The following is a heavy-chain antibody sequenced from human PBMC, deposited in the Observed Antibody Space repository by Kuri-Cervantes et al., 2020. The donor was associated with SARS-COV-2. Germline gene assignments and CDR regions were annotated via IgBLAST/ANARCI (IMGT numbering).Heavy chain of an antibody. J-gene: IGHJ4*02. V-gene: IGHV1-2*02. D-gene: IGHD5-18*01. Sequence: ASVKVSCKASGYTFTGYYMHWVRQAPGQGLEWMGWINPNSGGTNYAQKFQGRVTMTRDTSISTAYMELSRLRSGDTAVYYCARWSKRGYSYGYDYWGQGPWSPSPQ. CDR2: INPNSGGT. CDR1: GYTFTGYY. CDR3: ARWSKRGYSYGYDY.